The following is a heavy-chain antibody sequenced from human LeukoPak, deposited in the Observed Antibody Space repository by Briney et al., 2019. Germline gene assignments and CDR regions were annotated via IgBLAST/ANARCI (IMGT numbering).Heavy chain of an antibody. CDR2: IGTAGDP. CDR3: ARGNYYGSGSYSNYYYYGMDV. Sequence: GGSLRLSCAASGFTFSSYDMHWVRQATGKGLEWASAIGTAGDPYYPGSVKGRFTISRENAKNSLYLQMNSLRAGDTAVYYCARGNYYGSGSYSNYYYYGMDVWGKGTTVTVSS. J-gene: IGHJ6*04. CDR1: GFTFSSYD. V-gene: IGHV3-13*05. D-gene: IGHD3-10*01.